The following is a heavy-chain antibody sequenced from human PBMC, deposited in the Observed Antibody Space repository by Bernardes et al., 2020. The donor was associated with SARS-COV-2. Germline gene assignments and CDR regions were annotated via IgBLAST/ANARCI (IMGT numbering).Heavy chain of an antibody. D-gene: IGHD1-26*01. CDR3: ASGRHGPGGKWDYYYGMDV. J-gene: IGHJ6*02. Sequence: SETLSLTCTVSGGSISSYYWSWIRQPPGKGLEWIGYIYYSGSTNYNPSLKSRVTISVDTSKNQFSLKLSSVTAADTAVYYCASGRHGPGGKWDYYYGMDVWGQGTTVTVSS. V-gene: IGHV4-59*01. CDR1: GGSISSYY. CDR2: IYYSGST.